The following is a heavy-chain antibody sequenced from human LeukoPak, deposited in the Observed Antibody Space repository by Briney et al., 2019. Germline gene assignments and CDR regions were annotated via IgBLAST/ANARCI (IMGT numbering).Heavy chain of an antibody. CDR3: ARATPFGEDGDYVRYFDL. D-gene: IGHD4-17*01. Sequence: GGSLRLSCAASGFKFSSYAMHWLRQAPGKGLEWVAIIWYDGSDKYYADSVKGRFSISRDDPKNTLYLQMNSLRAEDTAVYYCARATPFGEDGDYVRYFDLWGRGTLVTVSS. CDR2: IWYDGSDK. J-gene: IGHJ2*01. V-gene: IGHV3-33*01. CDR1: GFKFSSYA.